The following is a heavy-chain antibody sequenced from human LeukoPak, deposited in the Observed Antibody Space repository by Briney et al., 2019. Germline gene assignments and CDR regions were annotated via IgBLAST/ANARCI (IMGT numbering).Heavy chain of an antibody. V-gene: IGHV4-61*02. J-gene: IGHJ4*02. CDR1: GDSLSSGDYY. Sequence: SQTLSLTCTVSGDSLSSGDYYWSWIRQPAGKGLEWIGRISSSGSTNYNPSLKSRVTISVDTSKNQFSLKLSSVTAADTAVYYCARGSGYDFWSGRYYFDYWGQGTLVTVSS. CDR3: ARGSGYDFWSGRYYFDY. D-gene: IGHD3-3*01. CDR2: ISSSGST.